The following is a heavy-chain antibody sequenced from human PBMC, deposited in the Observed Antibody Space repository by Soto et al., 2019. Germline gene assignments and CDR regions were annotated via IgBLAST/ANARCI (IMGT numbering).Heavy chain of an antibody. D-gene: IGHD3-9*01. CDR3: AHSGTITSPYGVAFDI. Sequence: QITLKESGPTLVKPTQTLTLTCTFSGFSLSTSGVGVGWIRQPPGKALEWLALIYWDDDKRYSPSLKSRLTLTKDTSKHQVVLTMTNMDPVDTATYYCAHSGTITSPYGVAFDIWGQGTMVTVSS. CDR1: GFSLSTSGVG. CDR2: IYWDDDK. V-gene: IGHV2-5*02. J-gene: IGHJ3*02.